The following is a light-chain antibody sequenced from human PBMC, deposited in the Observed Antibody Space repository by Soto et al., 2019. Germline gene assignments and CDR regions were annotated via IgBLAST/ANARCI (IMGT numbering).Light chain of an antibody. V-gene: IGKV3-11*01. CDR3: QQRIHWPT. Sequence: EIVLTQSPATLSLSPGEIATLSCRASQTISSFLAWYQQRPGQAPRILIYDADNRATGVPARFSGSGSGTDFTLTISRLEPDDFAVYYWQQRIHWPTFGQGTRVQIK. CDR2: DAD. CDR1: QTISSF. J-gene: IGKJ1*01.